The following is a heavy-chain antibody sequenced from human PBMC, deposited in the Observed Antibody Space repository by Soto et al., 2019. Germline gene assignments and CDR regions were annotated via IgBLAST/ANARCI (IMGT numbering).Heavy chain of an antibody. Sequence: ASVKVSCKASGYTFTSYGIIWVRQAPGQGLEWMGWISAYNGNTNYAQKLQGRVTMTTDTSTSTAYMELRSLRSDDTAVYYCARSRPLRFLEWLPHYYMDVWGKGTTVTVSS. CDR1: GYTFTSYG. J-gene: IGHJ6*03. V-gene: IGHV1-18*01. CDR2: ISAYNGNT. D-gene: IGHD3-3*01. CDR3: ARSRPLRFLEWLPHYYMDV.